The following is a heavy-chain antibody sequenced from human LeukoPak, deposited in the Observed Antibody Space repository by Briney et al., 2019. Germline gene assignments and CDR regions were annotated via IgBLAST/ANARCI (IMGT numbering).Heavy chain of an antibody. CDR3: ARDGYYYDSSGYKHFDY. D-gene: IGHD3-22*01. V-gene: IGHV1-18*01. CDR1: GYTFTSYG. CDR2: ISTYNGST. Sequence: ASVKVSCKASGYTFTSYGISWVRQAPGQGLEWMGWISTYNGSTNYAQKLQGRFTMTTDTSTSTASMQLRSLRSDDTAVYCCARDGYYYDSSGYKHFDYWGHGTLVTVSS. J-gene: IGHJ4*01.